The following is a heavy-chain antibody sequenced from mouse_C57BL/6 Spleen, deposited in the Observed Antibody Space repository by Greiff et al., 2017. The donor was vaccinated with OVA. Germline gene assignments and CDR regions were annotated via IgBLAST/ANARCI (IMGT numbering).Heavy chain of an antibody. CDR3: ARHEDFEGLAY. Sequence: EVLLVESGGDLVKPGGSLKLSCAASGFTFSSYGMSWFRQTPDKRLEWVATISRGGSYTYYPASVKGRFTISRDNAKNTLYLQMSSLKSEDTAMDYCARHEDFEGLAYWGQGTLVTVSA. CDR1: GFTFSSYG. V-gene: IGHV5-6*01. CDR2: ISRGGSYT. J-gene: IGHJ3*01.